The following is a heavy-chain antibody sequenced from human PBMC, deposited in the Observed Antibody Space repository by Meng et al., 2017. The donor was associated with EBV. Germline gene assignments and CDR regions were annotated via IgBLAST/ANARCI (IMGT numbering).Heavy chain of an antibody. CDR2: MNPNSGNT. CDR3: ARGPYYYDSSGYYYGEFDP. V-gene: IGHV1-8*01. CDR1: GYTLTSYD. Sequence: LVQLGDEVRKPGASVKVSCKASGYTLTSYDINWVRQATGQGLEWMGWMNPNSGNTGYAQKFQGRVTMTRNTSISTAYMELSSLRSEDTAVYYCARGPYYYDSSGYYYGEFDPWGQGTLVTVSS. J-gene: IGHJ5*02. D-gene: IGHD3-22*01.